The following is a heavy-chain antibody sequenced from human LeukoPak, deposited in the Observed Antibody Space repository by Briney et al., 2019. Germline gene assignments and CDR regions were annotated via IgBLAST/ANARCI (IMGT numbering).Heavy chain of an antibody. J-gene: IGHJ4*02. CDR2: IKSKTDGGTT. Sequence: GGSLRLSCAVSEFPFSKAWMSWVRQAPGKGLEWVGRIKSKTDGGTTDYAAPVKGRFTISRDDSKDTLYLQMNSLKTEDTAVYYCTSVGFGPYYFDNWGQGSLVTVSS. V-gene: IGHV3-15*01. D-gene: IGHD3-10*01. CDR1: EFPFSKAW. CDR3: TSVGFGPYYFDN.